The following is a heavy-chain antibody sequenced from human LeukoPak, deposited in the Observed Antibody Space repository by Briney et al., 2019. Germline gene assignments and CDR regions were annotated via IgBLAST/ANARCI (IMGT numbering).Heavy chain of an antibody. J-gene: IGHJ4*02. V-gene: IGHV4-4*09. Sequence: SETLSLTCTVSGGSISSYHWSWIRQAPGKGLEWIGYISTSGSTNYNPSLKSRVSISLDTSKNRFSLNLNFVTAADTAVYYCASPRSGYRYTFDYWGQGALVTVSS. CDR1: GGSISSYH. CDR2: ISTSGST. D-gene: IGHD3-22*01. CDR3: ASPRSGYRYTFDY.